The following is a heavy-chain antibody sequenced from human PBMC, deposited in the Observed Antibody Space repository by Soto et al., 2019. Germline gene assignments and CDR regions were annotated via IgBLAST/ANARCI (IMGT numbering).Heavy chain of an antibody. Sequence: QVQLVESGGGVVQPGRSLRLSCAASGFTFSSYAMHWVRQAPGKGLEWVAVISYDGSNKYYADSVKGRFTISRDNSKNTLYLQMNSLRAEDTAVYYCARGGYYDSSGYNDYWGQGTLVTVSS. CDR3: ARGGYYDSSGYNDY. CDR2: ISYDGSNK. CDR1: GFTFSSYA. D-gene: IGHD3-22*01. V-gene: IGHV3-30-3*01. J-gene: IGHJ4*02.